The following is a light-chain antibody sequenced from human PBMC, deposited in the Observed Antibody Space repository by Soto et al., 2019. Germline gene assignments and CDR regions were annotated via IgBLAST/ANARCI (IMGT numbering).Light chain of an antibody. CDR2: EVS. J-gene: IGKJ5*01. CDR3: MQSTQLPPT. Sequence: DIVMTQSPLSLPVTPGEPASVSCSSSQSLLHSNGYHYLDWYLQKPGQSPQLLIYEVSTRVSGVPDRFSGSGSGTDFTLEISRVETDDVGIYYCMQSTQLPPTFGQGTRLEIK. CDR1: QSLLHSNGYHY. V-gene: IGKV2D-29*02.